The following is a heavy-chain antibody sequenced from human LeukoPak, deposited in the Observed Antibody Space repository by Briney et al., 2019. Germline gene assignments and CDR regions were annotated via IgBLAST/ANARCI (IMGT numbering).Heavy chain of an antibody. Sequence: PSETLSLTRTVSGGSISSSSYYWGWIRQPPGKGLEWIGSIYYSGSTYYNPSLKSRVTISVDTSKNQFSLKLSSVTAADTAVYYCAREVRFGENYWGQGTLVTVSS. CDR2: IYYSGST. J-gene: IGHJ4*02. CDR1: GGSISSSSYY. CDR3: AREVRFGENY. D-gene: IGHD3-10*01. V-gene: IGHV4-39*02.